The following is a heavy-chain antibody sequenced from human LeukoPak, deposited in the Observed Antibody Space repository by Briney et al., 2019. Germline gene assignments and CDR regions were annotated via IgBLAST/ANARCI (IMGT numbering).Heavy chain of an antibody. CDR2: INPNSGGT. Sequence: ASVKVSCKASGYTFTGYNMHWVRQAPGQGLEWMGWINPNSGGTNYAQKFQGRVTMTRDTSISTAYMELSRLRSDDTAVYYCARDQDMSGRNWFDPWGQGTLVTVSS. V-gene: IGHV1-2*02. CDR1: GYTFTGYN. D-gene: IGHD3-3*01. J-gene: IGHJ5*02. CDR3: ARDQDMSGRNWFDP.